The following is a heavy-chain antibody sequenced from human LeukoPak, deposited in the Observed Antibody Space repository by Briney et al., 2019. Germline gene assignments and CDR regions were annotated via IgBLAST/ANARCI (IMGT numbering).Heavy chain of an antibody. CDR2: IGYGGGPI. CDR1: GVSFTSNR. V-gene: IGHV3-48*01. CDR3: AREYDSRARFDS. D-gene: IGHD4-11*01. Sequence: GGSLRLSCVGPGVSFTSNRMNWVRQAPGKGLELISFIGYGGGPIYQADSVKGRFTISRDDAKTSLYLQMNSLRVEDTAIYYCAREYDSRARFDSWGQGTLVTVSS. J-gene: IGHJ4*02.